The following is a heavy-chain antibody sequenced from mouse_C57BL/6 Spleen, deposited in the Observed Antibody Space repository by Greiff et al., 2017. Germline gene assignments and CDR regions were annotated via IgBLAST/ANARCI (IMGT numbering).Heavy chain of an antibody. CDR3: ARSTDNPYAMDY. D-gene: IGHD1-1*01. Sequence: QVQLQQPGAELVRPGSSVKLSCKASGYTFTSYWMHWVKQRPIQGLEWIGNIDPSDSETHYNQKFKDKATLTVDKSSGTAYMQLSSLTSEDSAVYYCARSTDNPYAMDYWGQGTSVTVSS. J-gene: IGHJ4*01. CDR1: GYTFTSYW. V-gene: IGHV1-52*01. CDR2: IDPSDSET.